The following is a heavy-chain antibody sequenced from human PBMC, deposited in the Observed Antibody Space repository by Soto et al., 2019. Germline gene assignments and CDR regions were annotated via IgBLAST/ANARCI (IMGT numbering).Heavy chain of an antibody. V-gene: IGHV1-46*01. J-gene: IGHJ4*02. CDR1: RDTLAKYY. CDR3: ARTVEMATIGY. CDR2: INPRDGST. D-gene: IGHD5-12*01. Sequence: SVKVSCKASRDTLAKYYIHWVRQAPGQGLEWLGIINPRDGSTSYAQKFQGRVTMTRDTSTSTVHMDQRSLKSEDTGIYYCARTVEMATIGYWGQGTLVTVSS.